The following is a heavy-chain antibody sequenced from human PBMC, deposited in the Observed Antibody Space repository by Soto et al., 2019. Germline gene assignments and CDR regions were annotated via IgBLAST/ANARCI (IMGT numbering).Heavy chain of an antibody. Sequence: KSSKTLYLTCTVSGGSIRSGGYYWSWVRQNPRRGLEWIGNIYYSGNTYYNPSLKSRLTISVDTSKNQFSLNLSSVTAADTAVYYCARDRLMATAGTARHYFGLDVWGQGTTVTVSS. CDR3: ARDRLMATAGTARHYFGLDV. V-gene: IGHV4-31*03. J-gene: IGHJ6*02. CDR1: GGSIRSGGYY. D-gene: IGHD5-18*01. CDR2: IYYSGNT.